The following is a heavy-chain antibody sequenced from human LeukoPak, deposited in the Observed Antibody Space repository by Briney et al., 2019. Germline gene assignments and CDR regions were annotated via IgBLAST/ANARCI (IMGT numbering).Heavy chain of an antibody. CDR3: ASSSHARATSVGERPDAFDI. D-gene: IGHD3-16*01. Sequence: SETLSLTCTVSGGSISSGGYYWSWIRQHPGKGLEWIGYIYYSGSTYYNPSLKSRVTISVDRSKNQFSLKLSSVTAADTAVYYCASSSHARATSVGERPDAFDIWGQGTMVTVSS. CDR1: GGSISSGGYY. V-gene: IGHV4-31*03. CDR2: IYYSGST. J-gene: IGHJ3*02.